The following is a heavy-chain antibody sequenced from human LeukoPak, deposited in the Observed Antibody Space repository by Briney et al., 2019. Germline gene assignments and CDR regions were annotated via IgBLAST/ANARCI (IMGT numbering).Heavy chain of an antibody. V-gene: IGHV3-21*01. CDR1: GFTFSSYS. J-gene: IGHJ5*02. D-gene: IGHD6-19*01. CDR3: ARDGGYSSGWYGPRWFDP. CDR2: ISSSSSYI. Sequence: GGSLRLSCAASGFTFSSYSMNWVRQAPGKGLEWVSSISSSSSYIYYADSVKGRFTTSRDNAKNSLYLQMNSLRAEDTAVYYCARDGGYSSGWYGPRWFDPWGQGTLVTVSS.